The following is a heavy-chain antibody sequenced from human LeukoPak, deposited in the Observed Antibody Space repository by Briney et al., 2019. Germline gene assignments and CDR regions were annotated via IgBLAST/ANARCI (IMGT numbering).Heavy chain of an antibody. CDR3: AKVYGGYSYGLDY. J-gene: IGHJ4*02. D-gene: IGHD5-18*01. Sequence: GGSLRLSCAASGFTFDDYAMHWVRQAPGKGLEWASGISWNSGSIGYADSVKGRFTISRDNAKNSLYLQMNSLRAEDTALYYCAKVYGGYSYGLDYWGQGTLVTVSS. CDR1: GFTFDDYA. V-gene: IGHV3-9*01. CDR2: ISWNSGSI.